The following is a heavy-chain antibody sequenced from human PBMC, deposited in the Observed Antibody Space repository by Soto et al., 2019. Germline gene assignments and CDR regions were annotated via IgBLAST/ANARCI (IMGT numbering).Heavy chain of an antibody. CDR3: AKATTNGGLFNPFAS. J-gene: IGHJ4*02. CDR1: GFSLSGFW. V-gene: IGHV3-23*04. D-gene: IGHD1-7*01. Sequence: EMEVVESGGGLVQPGGSLRLSCVVSGFSLSGFWMTWVRQTPGKGLEWVSGLSGSGTSTYYADSVKGRFTISRDNSRETLFLQMNSLTADDTAVYYCAKATTNGGLFNPFASWGQGARFTVSS. CDR2: LSGSGTST.